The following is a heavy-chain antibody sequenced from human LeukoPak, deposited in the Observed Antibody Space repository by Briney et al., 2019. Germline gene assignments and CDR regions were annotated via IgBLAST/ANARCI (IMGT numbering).Heavy chain of an antibody. D-gene: IGHD3-10*01. CDR1: GFTFSNYG. CDR2: ISYDGSNK. CDR3: AKDAGSGTFNWFDP. Sequence: GGSLRLSCAASGFTFSNYGMNWVRQAPGKGLEWVAVISYDGSNKYYVDSVKGRFTISRDNSKNTLYLQMSSLRGEDTAVYYCAKDAGSGTFNWFDPWGQGSLVTVSS. V-gene: IGHV3-30*18. J-gene: IGHJ5*02.